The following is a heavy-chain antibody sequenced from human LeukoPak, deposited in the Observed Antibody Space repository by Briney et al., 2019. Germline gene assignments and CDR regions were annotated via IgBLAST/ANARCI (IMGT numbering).Heavy chain of an antibody. D-gene: IGHD3-22*01. CDR3: ARRGSYYDSVGYYDFDY. Sequence: PSETLSLTCTVTGGIISRYQWSWIGQPPGKGLEWIGYIYYSGSTNYNPSLKSRVTISVDTSKNQFSLKLSSVTAADTAVYYFARRGSYYDSVGYYDFDYRGQGTLVTVSS. CDR2: IYYSGST. CDR1: GGIISRYQ. V-gene: IGHV4-59*08. J-gene: IGHJ4*02.